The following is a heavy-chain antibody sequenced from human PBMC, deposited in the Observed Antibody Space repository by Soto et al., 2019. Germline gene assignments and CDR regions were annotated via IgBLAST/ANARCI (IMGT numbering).Heavy chain of an antibody. J-gene: IGHJ6*02. V-gene: IGHV1-69*12. D-gene: IGHD3-22*01. CDR2: TIPMFGTT. CDR3: TRCGIRYHSIGYYLGIDGMDV. Sequence: QVQLVQSGAEVKKPESSVRVSCKASGGTFNSYAITWVRQAPGQGLEWMGGTIPMFGTTNYAEKFQGRVTITADESTNTAYMELSSLRSEDTDVYYCTRCGIRYHSIGYYLGIDGMDVWGQGPTVIVSS. CDR1: GGTFNSYA.